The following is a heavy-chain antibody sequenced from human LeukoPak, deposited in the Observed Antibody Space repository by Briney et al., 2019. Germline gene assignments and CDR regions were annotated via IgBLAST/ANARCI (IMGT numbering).Heavy chain of an antibody. V-gene: IGHV3-7*01. CDR1: GFTFSSYW. D-gene: IGHD6-6*01. CDR2: IKQDGNEK. Sequence: GGSLRLSCVASGFTFSSYWMSWVRQAPGKGLEWVANIKQDGNEKYYVDSVKGRFTISRDNAKNSLYLQMNSLRAEDTAVYYCARDRSLASWGQGTLVTVSS. CDR3: ARDRSLAS. J-gene: IGHJ4*02.